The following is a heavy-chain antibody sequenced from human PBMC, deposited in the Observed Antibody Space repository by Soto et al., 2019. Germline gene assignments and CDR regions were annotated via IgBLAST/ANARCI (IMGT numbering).Heavy chain of an antibody. J-gene: IGHJ5*02. CDR3: AFSPGATITTWFDP. V-gene: IGHV1-2*04. CDR2: INPNSGGT. Sequence: QVQLVQSGAEVKKPGASVKVSCKASGYTFTGYYMHWVRQAPGQGLEWMGWINPNSGGTNYAQKFQGWVTMNRDTSISKAYMELSRLRSDDTAVYYCAFSPGATITTWFDPWGQGTLVTVSS. D-gene: IGHD5-12*01. CDR1: GYTFTGYY.